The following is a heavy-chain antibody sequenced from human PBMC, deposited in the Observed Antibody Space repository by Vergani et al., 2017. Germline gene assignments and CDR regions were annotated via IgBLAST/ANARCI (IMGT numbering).Heavy chain of an antibody. CDR1: GGSINSHNYY. V-gene: IGHV4-61*02. CDR3: ARGLGALWFGELAVSYFDY. D-gene: IGHD3-10*01. Sequence: QVQLQESGPGLVKPSQTLSLTCTVSGGSINSHNYYWSWIRQPAGKGLEWIGRIHTSGSTNYNPSLKSRVTMSEDTSKNQFSLKLSSVTAADTAVYYCARGLGALWFGELAVSYFDYWGQGTLVTVSS. CDR2: IHTSGST. J-gene: IGHJ4*02.